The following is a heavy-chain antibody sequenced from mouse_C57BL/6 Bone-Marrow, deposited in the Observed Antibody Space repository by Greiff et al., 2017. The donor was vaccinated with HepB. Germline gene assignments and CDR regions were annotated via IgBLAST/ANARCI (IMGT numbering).Heavy chain of an antibody. D-gene: IGHD1-1*01. J-gene: IGHJ3*01. V-gene: IGHV5-9*01. CDR1: GFTFSSYT. CDR2: ISGGGGNT. Sequence: EVQGVESGGGLVKPGGSLKLSCAASGFTFSSYTMSWVRQTPEKRLEWVATISGGGGNTYYPDSVKGRFTISRDNAKNTLYLQMSSLRSEDTALYYCARRMFYYYGSSSAWFAYWGQGTLVTVSA. CDR3: ARRMFYYYGSSSAWFAY.